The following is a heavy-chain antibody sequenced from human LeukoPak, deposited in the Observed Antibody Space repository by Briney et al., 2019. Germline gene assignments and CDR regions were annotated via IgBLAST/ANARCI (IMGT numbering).Heavy chain of an antibody. CDR3: ARHVNDCGDQHVLYYFDY. J-gene: IGHJ4*02. D-gene: IGHD4-17*01. Sequence: SETLSLTCTVSGGSISSYYWSWIRQPPGKGLEWIGYIYYSGSTNYNPSLKSRVTISVDTSKNQFSLKLSSVTAADTAVYYCARHVNDCGDQHVLYYFDYWGQGTLVTVSS. V-gene: IGHV4-59*08. CDR1: GGSISSYY. CDR2: IYYSGST.